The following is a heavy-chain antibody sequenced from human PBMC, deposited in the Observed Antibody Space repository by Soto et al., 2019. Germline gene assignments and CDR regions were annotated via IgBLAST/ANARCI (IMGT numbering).Heavy chain of an antibody. CDR1: GFTFSSYA. Sequence: LGLSCAASGFTFSSYAMSWVRQAPGKGLEWVSAISGSGGSTYYADSVKGRFTISRDKSKNTLYLQMNSLRAEDTAVYYCAKAPSYYYDSSGYYWGQGTLVAVSS. CDR2: ISGSGGST. V-gene: IGHV3-23*01. D-gene: IGHD3-22*01. J-gene: IGHJ4*02. CDR3: AKAPSYYYDSSGYY.